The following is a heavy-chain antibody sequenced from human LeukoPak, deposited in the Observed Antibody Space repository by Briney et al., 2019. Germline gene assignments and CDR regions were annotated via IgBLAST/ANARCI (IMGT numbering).Heavy chain of an antibody. CDR3: ASVPPQWLVTYYYGMDV. V-gene: IGHV1-18*01. J-gene: IGHJ6*02. CDR2: ISAYNGNT. D-gene: IGHD6-19*01. CDR1: GYTFTIYG. Sequence: GAAVKVSCKASGYTFTIYGISWVRQAPGQGLEWMGWISAYNGNTNYAQKLQGRVTMTTDTSTSTAYLELRSLRSEDTAVYYCASVPPQWLVTYYYGMDVWGQGTTVTVYS.